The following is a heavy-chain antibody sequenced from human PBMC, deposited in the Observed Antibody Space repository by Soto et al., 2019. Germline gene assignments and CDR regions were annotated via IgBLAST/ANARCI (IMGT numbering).Heavy chain of an antibody. V-gene: IGHV4-34*01. D-gene: IGHD1-26*01. Sequence: QVQLQQWGAGLLKPSETLSLTCAVYGGSFSGYYWSWIRHPPGKGLEWIGEINHSGSTNYNPSLKCRVTISVDTSKNQFSLKLSSVTAADTAVYYCARVGRGREVDYWGQGTLVTVSS. CDR1: GGSFSGYY. CDR2: INHSGST. CDR3: ARVGRGREVDY. J-gene: IGHJ4*02.